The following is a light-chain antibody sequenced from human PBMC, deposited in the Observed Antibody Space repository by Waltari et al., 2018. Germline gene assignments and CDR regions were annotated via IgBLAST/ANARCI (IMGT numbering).Light chain of an antibody. CDR2: AAS. J-gene: IGKJ1*01. CDR1: QGISNF. CDR3: QQLDTYPRT. Sequence: IQLTQSPSTLSASVGDRVTITCRASQGISNFLACYQQKPGKAPEVLIFAASTLRTGVSSRFSGRGSGTDFTLTISSLQPEDCATYFCQQLDTYPRTFGQGTKVEIK. V-gene: IGKV1-9*01.